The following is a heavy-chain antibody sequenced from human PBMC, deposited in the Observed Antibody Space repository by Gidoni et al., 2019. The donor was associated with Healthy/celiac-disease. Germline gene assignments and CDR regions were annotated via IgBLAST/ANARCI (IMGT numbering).Heavy chain of an antibody. J-gene: IGHJ6*02. CDR2: ISYDGSNQ. CDR1: GCTFSSDG. V-gene: IGHV3-30*18. CDR3: AKVEDRPYSSSLYYGMDV. D-gene: IGHD6-13*01. Sequence: QVQLVESGGGVVQPGRSRRLSCAAAGCTFSSDGMHGVRQAPGKGLEWVAVISYDGSNQYYADSVKGRFTISRDNSKNTLYLQMNSLRAEDTAVYYCAKVEDRPYSSSLYYGMDVWGQGTTVTVSS.